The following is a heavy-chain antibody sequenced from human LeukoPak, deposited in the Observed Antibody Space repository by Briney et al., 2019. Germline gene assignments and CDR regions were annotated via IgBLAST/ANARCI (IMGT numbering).Heavy chain of an antibody. D-gene: IGHD5-24*01. CDR3: ARGAQLRYSLY. V-gene: IGHV4-34*01. CDR1: GGSFSGYY. J-gene: IGHJ4*02. CDR2: INHSGST. Sequence: PSETLSLTCAVYGGSFSGYYWSWIRQPPGRGLEWIGEINHSGSTNYNPSLKSRVTISVDTSKNQFSLKLSSVTAADTAVYYCARGAQLRYSLYWGQRTLVTVSS.